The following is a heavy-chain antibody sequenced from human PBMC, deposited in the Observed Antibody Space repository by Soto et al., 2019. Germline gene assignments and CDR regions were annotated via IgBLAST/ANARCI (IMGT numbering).Heavy chain of an antibody. CDR1: GFTFSSYE. Sequence: EVQLVESGGGLAQPGGSVRLSCAASGFTFSSYEMNWVRQAPGKTLEWVSYISSPGDNSYYADSVKSRFTISRDNTKNSLYLQMNSLGVEDTAVYYCARVYCSTTTCHVQAFDSWGQGTLVTVSS. V-gene: IGHV3-48*03. CDR2: ISSPGDNS. J-gene: IGHJ4*02. CDR3: ARVYCSTTTCHVQAFDS. D-gene: IGHD2-2*01.